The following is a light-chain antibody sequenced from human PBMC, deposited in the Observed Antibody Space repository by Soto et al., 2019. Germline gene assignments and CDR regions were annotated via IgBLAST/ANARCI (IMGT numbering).Light chain of an antibody. CDR3: QQRGGWPLT. V-gene: IGKV3-11*01. Sequence: EIVLTQSPATLSLSPGERAALSCRASQGVGRFLAWYQQKPGQAPRLLIYDASNRATGIPARFSGSGSVTDFTLAIDNLEPEDFAVYYCQQRGGWPLTFGGG. J-gene: IGKJ4*01. CDR2: DAS. CDR1: QGVGRF.